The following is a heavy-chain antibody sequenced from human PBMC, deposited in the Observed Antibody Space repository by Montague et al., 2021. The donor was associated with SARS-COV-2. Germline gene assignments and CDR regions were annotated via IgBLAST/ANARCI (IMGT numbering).Heavy chain of an antibody. CDR1: GDSVSSNSVS. V-gene: IGHV6-1*01. CDR2: TYYRSKWSN. D-gene: IGHD3-10*01. J-gene: IGHJ4*02. Sequence: CAISGDSVSSNSVSWNWIRQSPSRGLEWLGRTYYRSKWSNEYALSAKSRITITPDTSKNQLSLQQTSVTPEDTAVYYCTRAVWGVRDYWGQGSLVTVSS. CDR3: TRAVWGVRDY.